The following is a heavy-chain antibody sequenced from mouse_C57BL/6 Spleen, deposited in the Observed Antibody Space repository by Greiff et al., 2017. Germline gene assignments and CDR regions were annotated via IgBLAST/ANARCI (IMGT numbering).Heavy chain of an antibody. CDR3: ARGQLRLHAMDY. Sequence: QVQLQQSVAELMKPGASVKLSCKATGYTFTGYWIEWVKQRPGHGLEWIGEILPGSGSTNYNEKFKGKAPFTADTSSNTAYMQLSSLTKEDSVNYCGARGQLRLHAMDYWGQGTSVTVSS. V-gene: IGHV1-9*01. CDR1: GYTFTGYW. D-gene: IGHD3-2*02. CDR2: ILPGSGST. J-gene: IGHJ4*01.